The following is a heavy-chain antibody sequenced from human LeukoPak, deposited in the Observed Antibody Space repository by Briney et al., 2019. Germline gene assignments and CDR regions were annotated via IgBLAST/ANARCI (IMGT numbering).Heavy chain of an antibody. Sequence: SETLSLTCAVYGGSFSGYYWSWIRQPPGKGLEWIGEINHSGSTNYNPSLKSRVTISVDTSKNQFSLKLSSVTAEDTAVYYCARMYYHDSSDYYWAPDYWGQGTLVTVSS. CDR1: GGSFSGYY. J-gene: IGHJ4*02. CDR2: INHSGST. V-gene: IGHV4-34*01. D-gene: IGHD3-22*01. CDR3: ARMYYHDSSDYYWAPDY.